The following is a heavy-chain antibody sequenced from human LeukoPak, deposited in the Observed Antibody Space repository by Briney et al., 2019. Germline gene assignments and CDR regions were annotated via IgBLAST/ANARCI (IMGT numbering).Heavy chain of an antibody. Sequence: GESLKISCKGSGYSFTTYWIGWVRQMPGKGLEWMGIIYPGDSDTRYSPSFQGQVTISADKSISTAYLQWSSLKASDTAMYYCARLHSAYSHGYIEYYFDYWGQGTLVTVSS. CDR1: GYSFTTYW. D-gene: IGHD5-18*01. CDR2: IYPGDSDT. CDR3: ARLHSAYSHGYIEYYFDY. V-gene: IGHV5-51*01. J-gene: IGHJ4*02.